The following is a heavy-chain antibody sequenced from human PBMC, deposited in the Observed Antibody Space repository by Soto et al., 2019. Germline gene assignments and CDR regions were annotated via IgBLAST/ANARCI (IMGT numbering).Heavy chain of an antibody. V-gene: IGHV2-26*01. CDR2: IFSNDEK. CDR1: GFSLSNARMG. Sequence: SGPTLVNPTETLTLTCTVSGFSLSNARMGVSWIRQPPGKALEWLAHIFSNDEKSYSTSLKSRLTISKDTSKSQVVLTMTNMDPVDTATYYCARMKVVPVAIGAFDIWGQGTMVTVSS. D-gene: IGHD2-2*02. J-gene: IGHJ3*02. CDR3: ARMKVVPVAIGAFDI.